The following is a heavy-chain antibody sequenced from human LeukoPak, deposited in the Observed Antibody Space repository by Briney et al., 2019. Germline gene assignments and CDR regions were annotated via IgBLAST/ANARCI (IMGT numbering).Heavy chain of an antibody. V-gene: IGHV3-30*02. Sequence: GGSLRLSCAASGFTFSSYGMHWVRQAPGKGLEWVAFIRYDGSNKYYADSVKGRFTISRDNSKNTLYLQMNSLRAEDTAVYYCAKDWRSGYSSGWYYFDYWGQGTLVTVSS. CDR3: AKDWRSGYSSGWYYFDY. D-gene: IGHD6-19*01. CDR1: GFTFSSYG. J-gene: IGHJ4*02. CDR2: IRYDGSNK.